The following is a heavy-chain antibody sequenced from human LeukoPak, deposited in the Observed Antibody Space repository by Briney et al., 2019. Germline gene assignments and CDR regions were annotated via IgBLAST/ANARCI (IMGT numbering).Heavy chain of an antibody. D-gene: IGHD6-25*01. V-gene: IGHV3-23*01. CDR3: AKEGSGHYYYGMDV. CDR1: GFTFSSYV. CDR2: VSGSGYST. Sequence: GGSLRFSCAASGFTFSSYVMSWVRQAPGKGLEWVSGVSGSGYSTYYADSVKGRFTISRDNSKRTLYLQMNSLGVEDTAVYYCAKEGSGHYYYGMDVWGQGTTVTVSS. J-gene: IGHJ6*02.